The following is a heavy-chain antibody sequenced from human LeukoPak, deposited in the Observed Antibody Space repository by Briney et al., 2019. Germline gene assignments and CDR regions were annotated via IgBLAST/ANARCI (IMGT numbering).Heavy chain of an antibody. Sequence: AGGSLRLSCAASGFTFSSYSMNWVRQAPGKGLEWVSSISSSSSYIYYADSVKGRFTTSRDNAKNSLYLQMNSLRAEDTAVYYCAREKTYYYGSGSYYRPFDYWGQGTLVTVSS. CDR3: AREKTYYYGSGSYYRPFDY. D-gene: IGHD3-10*01. V-gene: IGHV3-21*01. CDR1: GFTFSSYS. CDR2: ISSSSSYI. J-gene: IGHJ4*02.